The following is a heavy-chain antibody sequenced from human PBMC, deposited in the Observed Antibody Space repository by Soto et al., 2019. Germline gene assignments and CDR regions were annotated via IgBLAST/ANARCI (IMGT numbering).Heavy chain of an antibody. Sequence: ASETLCLTCGVSGGSIGGGGGSWSWIRQPPGKGLEWIGYIYHSGSTYYNPSLKSRVTISVDRSKNQFSLKLSSVTAADTAVYYCARVPDRWGQGTLVTVSS. J-gene: IGHJ5*02. V-gene: IGHV4-30-2*01. CDR1: GGSIGGGGGS. CDR3: ARVPDR. CDR2: IYHSGST. D-gene: IGHD2-2*01.